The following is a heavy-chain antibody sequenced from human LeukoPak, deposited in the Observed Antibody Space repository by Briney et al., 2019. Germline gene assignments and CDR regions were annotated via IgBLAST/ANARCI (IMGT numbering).Heavy chain of an antibody. D-gene: IGHD3-3*01. V-gene: IGHV3-7*01. CDR1: GFSLRSFW. CDR3: ARVRFLEWSDY. J-gene: IGHJ4*02. CDR2: INQEGSEK. Sequence: GGSLRLSCEPSGFSLRSFWMTWVRQAPGKGPEWVANINQEGSEKYYGDSVKGRFTISRDNAKNTLYLEMNSLRAEDAAVYYCARVRFLEWSDYWGQGTLVTVSS.